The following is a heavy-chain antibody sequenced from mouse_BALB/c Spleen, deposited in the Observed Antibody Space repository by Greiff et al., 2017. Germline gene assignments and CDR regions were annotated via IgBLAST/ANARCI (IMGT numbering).Heavy chain of an antibody. CDR2: IDPENGDT. CDR3: NVGADYDAYAMDY. D-gene: IGHD2-4*01. CDR1: GFNIKDYY. Sequence: VQLKQSGAELVRSGASVKLSCTASGFNIKDYYMHWVKQRPEQGLEWIGWIDPENGDTEYAPKFQGKATMTADTSSNTAYLQLSSLTSEDTAVYYCNVGADYDAYAMDYWGQGTSVTVSS. V-gene: IGHV14-4*02. J-gene: IGHJ4*01.